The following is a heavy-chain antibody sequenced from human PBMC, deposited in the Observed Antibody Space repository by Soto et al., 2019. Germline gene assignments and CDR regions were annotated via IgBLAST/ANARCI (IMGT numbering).Heavy chain of an antibody. D-gene: IGHD5-12*01. Sequence: QVQLVESGGGVVQPGRSLRLSCAASGFTFSSYGMHWVRQAPGKGLEWVAVIWYDGSNKYYADSVKGRFTISRDKSKNALYLQMNSMRAEDTAVYYCARAKYSGYDDVYCDYWGQGTLVTVSS. CDR1: GFTFSSYG. J-gene: IGHJ4*02. CDR3: ARAKYSGYDDVYCDY. CDR2: IWYDGSNK. V-gene: IGHV3-33*01.